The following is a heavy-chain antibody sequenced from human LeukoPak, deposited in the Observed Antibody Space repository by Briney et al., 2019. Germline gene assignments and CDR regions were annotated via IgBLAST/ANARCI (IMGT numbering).Heavy chain of an antibody. D-gene: IGHD3-10*01. CDR1: GFTVSSNY. CDR3: AREGGYYYGSGNPY. Sequence: GGSLRLSCAASGFTVSSNYMSWVRQAPGKGLEWVSVIYSAGDTSYADSVKGRFTISRDNSKNTLYLQMDSLRAEDTAVYYCAREGGYYYGSGNPYWGQGTLVTVSS. CDR2: IYSAGDT. V-gene: IGHV3-53*01. J-gene: IGHJ4*02.